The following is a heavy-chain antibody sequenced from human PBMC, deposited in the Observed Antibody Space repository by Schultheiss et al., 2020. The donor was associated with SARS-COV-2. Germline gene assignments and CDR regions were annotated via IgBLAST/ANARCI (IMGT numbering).Heavy chain of an antibody. CDR3: ARHPRGVINWYFDL. D-gene: IGHD2/OR15-2a*01. J-gene: IGHJ2*01. CDR2: IYYSGST. CDR1: GGSISSYY. Sequence: SETLSLTCTVSGGSISSYYWSWIRQPPRKGLEWIGYIYYSGSTNYNPSLKSRVTISVDTSKNQFSLKLSSVTAADTAVYYCARHPRGVINWYFDLWGRGTLVTVSS. V-gene: IGHV4-59*08.